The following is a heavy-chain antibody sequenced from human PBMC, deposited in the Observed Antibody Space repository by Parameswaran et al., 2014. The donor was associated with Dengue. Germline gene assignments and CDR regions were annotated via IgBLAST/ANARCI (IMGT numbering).Heavy chain of an antibody. D-gene: IGHD5-12*01. V-gene: IGHV1-18*01. CDR3: ARAKVDESSGYSRY. J-gene: IGHJ4*02. Sequence: SWVRQAPGQGLEWLGWISFDNGHTDYAQHLQGRVTVTTDTSTNTAYMELRSLRSDDTAVYYCARAKVDESSGYSRYWGQGTLVTVSS. CDR2: ISFDNGHT.